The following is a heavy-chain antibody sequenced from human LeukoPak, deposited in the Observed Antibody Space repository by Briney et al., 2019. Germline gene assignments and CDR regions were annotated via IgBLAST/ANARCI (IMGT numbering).Heavy chain of an antibody. Sequence: SETLSLTCAGYGGSFSGYYWSWIRQPPGKGLEWIGEINHSGSTNYNPSLKSRVTISVDTSKNQFSLKLSSVTAADTAVYYCARALGSDFWSGYYTGYYYYYGMDVWGQGTTVTVSS. V-gene: IGHV4-34*01. J-gene: IGHJ6*02. D-gene: IGHD3-3*01. CDR2: INHSGST. CDR1: GGSFSGYY. CDR3: ARALGSDFWSGYYTGYYYYYGMDV.